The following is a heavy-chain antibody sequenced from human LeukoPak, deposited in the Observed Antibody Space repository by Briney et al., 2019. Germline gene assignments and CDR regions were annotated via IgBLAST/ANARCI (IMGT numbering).Heavy chain of an antibody. J-gene: IGHJ4*02. V-gene: IGHV4-39*07. CDR2: INHSGST. D-gene: IGHD2-8*01. CDR3: ARGDIVLMVYAPTPRHFDY. CDR1: GGSISSSSYY. Sequence: SETLSLTCTVSGGSISSSSYYWGWIRQPPGKGLEWIGEINHSGSTNYNPSLKSRVTISVDTSKNQFSLKLSSVTAADTAVYYCARGDIVLMVYAPTPRHFDYWGQGTLVTVSS.